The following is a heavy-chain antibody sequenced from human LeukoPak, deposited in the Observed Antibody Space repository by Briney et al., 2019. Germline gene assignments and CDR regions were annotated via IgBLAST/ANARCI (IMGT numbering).Heavy chain of an antibody. D-gene: IGHD1-26*01. J-gene: IGHJ4*02. CDR1: GFTFSSYW. CDR2: INSDGSST. Sequence: GGSLRLSCAASGFTFSSYWMHWVRQAPGKGLVWVSRINSDGSSTSYADSVKGRFTISRDNAKNSLYLQMNSLRAEDTAVYYCARGILGSVSPFDYWGQGTLVTVSS. V-gene: IGHV3-74*01. CDR3: ARGILGSVSPFDY.